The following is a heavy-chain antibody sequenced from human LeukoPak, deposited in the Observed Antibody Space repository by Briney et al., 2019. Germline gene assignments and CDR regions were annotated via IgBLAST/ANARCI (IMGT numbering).Heavy chain of an antibody. Sequence: PGRSLRLSCAASGFTFSSYAMHWVRQAPGKGLEWVAVISYDGSNKYYADSVKGRFTISRDDSKNTLYLQMNSLRAEDTAVYYCARGGDYVWGSYRWEAFDIWGQGTMVTVSS. D-gene: IGHD3-16*02. CDR2: ISYDGSNK. CDR1: GFTFSSYA. J-gene: IGHJ3*02. CDR3: ARGGDYVWGSYRWEAFDI. V-gene: IGHV3-30-3*01.